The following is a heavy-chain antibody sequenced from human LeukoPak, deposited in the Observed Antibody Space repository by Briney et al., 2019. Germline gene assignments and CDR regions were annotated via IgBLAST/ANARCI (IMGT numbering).Heavy chain of an antibody. D-gene: IGHD3-9*01. J-gene: IGHJ4*02. CDR3: AKEGYDILTGYPIKTRSPDY. V-gene: IGHV3-23*01. CDR1: GFTFSSYA. Sequence: PGGSLRLSCAASGFTFSSYAMSWVRQAPGKGLEWVSAISGSGGSTYYADSVKGRFTISRDNSKNTLYLQMNSLRAEDTAVYYCAKEGYDILTGYPIKTRSPDYWGQGTLVTVSS. CDR2: ISGSGGST.